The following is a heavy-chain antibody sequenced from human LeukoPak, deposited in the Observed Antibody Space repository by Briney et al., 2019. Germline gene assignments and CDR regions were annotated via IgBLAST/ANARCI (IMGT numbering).Heavy chain of an antibody. V-gene: IGHV4-59*02. J-gene: IGHJ4*02. D-gene: IGHD1-26*01. CDR2: TYTSGST. CDR3: ARDRGEGRERPFDY. CDR1: GASVNTDY. Sequence: PSETLSLTCTVSGASVNTDYWSWIRQPPGKGLEWIGYTYTSGSTKYNPSLKSRVNISVDTSKNQFSLRLTSVTAADTAMYYCARDRGEGRERPFDYWGRGTLVTVSS.